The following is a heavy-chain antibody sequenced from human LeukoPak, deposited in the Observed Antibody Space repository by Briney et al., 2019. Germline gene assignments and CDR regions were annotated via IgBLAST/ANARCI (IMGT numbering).Heavy chain of an antibody. Sequence: PGGSLRLSCAASGFTFSSYSMNWVRQAPGKGLEWVSSISSSSSYIYYADSVKGRFTISRDNAKNSLYLQMNSLRAEDTAVYYCARATRGNSEGFYFDYWGQGTLVAVSS. CDR2: ISSSSSYI. CDR3: ARATRGNSEGFYFDY. D-gene: IGHD1-7*01. J-gene: IGHJ4*02. V-gene: IGHV3-21*01. CDR1: GFTFSSYS.